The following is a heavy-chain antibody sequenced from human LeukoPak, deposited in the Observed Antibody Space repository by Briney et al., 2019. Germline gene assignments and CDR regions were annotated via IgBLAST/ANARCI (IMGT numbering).Heavy chain of an antibody. CDR2: IYSDNT. CDR1: GFTVSSNS. J-gene: IGHJ5*02. CDR3: ATKILFGPKNFFDP. Sequence: GGSLRLSCTVSGFTVSSNSMSWVRQAPGKGLEWVSFIYSDNTHYSDSVKGRFTISRDNAKNSLYLQMNSLRPDDTAVYSCATKILFGPKNFFDPWGQGTLVTVSS. V-gene: IGHV3-53*01. D-gene: IGHD3-16*01.